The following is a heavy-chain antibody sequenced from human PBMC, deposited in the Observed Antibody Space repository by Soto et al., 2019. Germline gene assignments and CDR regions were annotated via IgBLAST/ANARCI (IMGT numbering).Heavy chain of an antibody. CDR3: ARANHHTYYAMDV. Sequence: GGSLRLSCAASGFTFRDYYMSWVRQAPGKGLEWVSYISDTGNNIYYADSVQGRFTISRDNAKNSLYLQMRSLRAEDTAVYYCARANHHTYYAMDVWGQGTTVTVSS. CDR1: GFTFRDYY. V-gene: IGHV3-11*01. J-gene: IGHJ6*02. CDR2: ISDTGNNI.